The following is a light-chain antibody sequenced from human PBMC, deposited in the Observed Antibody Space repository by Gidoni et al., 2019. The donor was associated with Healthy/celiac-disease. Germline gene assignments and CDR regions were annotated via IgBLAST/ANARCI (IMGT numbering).Light chain of an antibody. CDR3: QQYNNCPPQGT. V-gene: IGKV3-15*01. CDR2: GAS. CDR1: QSVSIN. J-gene: IGKJ5*01. Sequence: EIVMTQSPATLSVSPGERATLSCRASQSVSINLAWYQQKPGQAPRLLIYGASTRATGIPARFSGSGSGTEFTLTISSLQSEDFAVYYCQQYNNCPPQGTFGQGTRLEIK.